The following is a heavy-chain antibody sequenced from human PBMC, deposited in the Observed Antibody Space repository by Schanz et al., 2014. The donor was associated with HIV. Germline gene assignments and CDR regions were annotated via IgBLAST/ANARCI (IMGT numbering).Heavy chain of an antibody. J-gene: IGHJ6*02. CDR3: AKDRRGGYQFLYGLDV. CDR1: GFTFRSYG. D-gene: IGHD2-2*01. V-gene: IGHV3-30*18. Sequence: QVQLVESGGGVVQPGRSQRLSCAASGFTFRSYGMHWVRQAPGKGLEWVALISYDGNTKYYADSVKGRFSISRDKSKNTLYLQINRLRAEDTAVYYCAKDRRGGYQFLYGLDVWGQGTTVTVSS. CDR2: ISYDGNTK.